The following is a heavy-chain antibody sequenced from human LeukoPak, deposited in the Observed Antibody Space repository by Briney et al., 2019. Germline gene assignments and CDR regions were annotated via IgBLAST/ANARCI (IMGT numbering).Heavy chain of an antibody. Sequence: SGGFLRLSCAASGFTFSSYTMNWVRQAPGKGLEWVSSISSSSSYIYYADSVKGRLTISRDNAKNSLYLQMNSLRAEDTAVYYCARDPTPRYCSGGSCYTHYGMDVWGQGTTVTVSS. CDR1: GFTFSSYT. V-gene: IGHV3-21*01. CDR3: ARDPTPRYCSGGSCYTHYGMDV. CDR2: ISSSSSYI. D-gene: IGHD2-15*01. J-gene: IGHJ6*02.